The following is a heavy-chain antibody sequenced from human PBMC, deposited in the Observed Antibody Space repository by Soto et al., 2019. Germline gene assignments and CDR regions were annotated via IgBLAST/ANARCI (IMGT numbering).Heavy chain of an antibody. CDR3: ARDSNDSSGYSFDY. V-gene: IGHV4-59*12. CDR2: IYYSGST. D-gene: IGHD3-22*01. Sequence: SETLSLTCVVSGGSLSSYYWSWIRQPPGKGLEWTGYIYYSGSTYYNPSLKSRVTISVDTSKNQFSLKLSSVTAADTAVYYCARDSNDSSGYSFDYWGQGTLVTVSS. J-gene: IGHJ4*02. CDR1: GGSLSSYY.